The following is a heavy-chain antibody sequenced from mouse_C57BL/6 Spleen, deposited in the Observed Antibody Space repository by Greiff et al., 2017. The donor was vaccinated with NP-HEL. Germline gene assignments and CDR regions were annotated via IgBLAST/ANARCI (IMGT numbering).Heavy chain of an antibody. CDR2: ISRGGGTI. J-gene: IGHJ3*01. CDR3: ERVGFAY. Sequence: VQLQQSGGGLVKPGGSLKLSCAASGFAFSDYGMHWVRQAPEKGLEWVAYISRGGGTIYYADTLKGRVTISRDNAKNTRFLQMNSLRSEDRAMYCCERVGFAYWGKGTLVTVSA. V-gene: IGHV5-17*01. CDR1: GFAFSDYG.